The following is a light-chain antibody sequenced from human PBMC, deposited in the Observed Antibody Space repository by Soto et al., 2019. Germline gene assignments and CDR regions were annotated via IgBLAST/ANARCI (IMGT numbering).Light chain of an antibody. Sequence: EIVLTQSPATLSLSPGERATLSCRASQSVSSYLAWYQHKPGQAPRLLIYDASNRATGIPARFSGSGSGTDFTLTISSLEPEDFAVYSCQQRSNWALTFGGGTQVEIK. CDR3: QQRSNWALT. V-gene: IGKV3-11*01. J-gene: IGKJ4*01. CDR2: DAS. CDR1: QSVSSY.